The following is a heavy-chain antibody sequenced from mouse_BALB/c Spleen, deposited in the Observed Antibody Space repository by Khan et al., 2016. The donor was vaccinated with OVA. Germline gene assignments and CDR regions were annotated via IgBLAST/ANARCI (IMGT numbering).Heavy chain of an antibody. V-gene: IGHV1S137*01. Sequence: VQLQESGPELVRPGVSVKISCKGSGYTFTDYSMHWVKQSHAKSLEWIGVISTDSVNTNYNQKFKGKATLTVDKSSSTAYMELARMTSEDSAIYYYAIRDYVDYWGQGTTLTVSS. CDR1: GYTFTDYS. CDR3: AIRDYVDY. CDR2: ISTDSVNT. J-gene: IGHJ2*01.